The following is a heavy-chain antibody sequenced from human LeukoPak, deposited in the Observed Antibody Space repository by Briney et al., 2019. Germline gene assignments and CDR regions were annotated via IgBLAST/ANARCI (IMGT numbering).Heavy chain of an antibody. J-gene: IGHJ3*02. CDR1: GFTFDDYG. CDR2: INWSGGST. CDR3: ARENEGLRFLEWSTMGAFDI. Sequence: GGSLRLSCAASGFTFDDYGMSWVRQVPGKGLEWVSGINWSGGSTGYADSVKGRFTISRDNAKNSLYLQMNSLRAEDTAVYYCARENEGLRFLEWSTMGAFDIWGQGTMVTVSS. V-gene: IGHV3-20*04. D-gene: IGHD3-3*01.